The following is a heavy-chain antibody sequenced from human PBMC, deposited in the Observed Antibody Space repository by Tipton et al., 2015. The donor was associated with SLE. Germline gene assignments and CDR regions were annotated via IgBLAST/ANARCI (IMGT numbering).Heavy chain of an antibody. J-gene: IGHJ5*02. CDR3: ALTIFGAVFDP. CDR2: INHSGST. V-gene: IGHV4-34*01. Sequence: TLSLTCAVYGGSFSGYYWNWIRQPPGKGLEWIGEINHSGSTNYNPSLKSRVTISVDTSKNQFSLKLSSVTAADTAVYYCALTIFGAVFDPWGQGTLVTVSS. CDR1: GGSFSGYY. D-gene: IGHD3-3*01.